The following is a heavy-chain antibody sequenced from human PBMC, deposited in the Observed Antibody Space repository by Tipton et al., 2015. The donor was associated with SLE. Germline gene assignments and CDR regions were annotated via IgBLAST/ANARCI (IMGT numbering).Heavy chain of an antibody. V-gene: IGHV4-34*12. Sequence: TLSLTCAVYGESFNGYFWTWIRQPPGKGLEWIAEIIHSGVTNYNPSLRSRVTISVDMSKNQVSLKLSSVTAADTAVYYCASVAPTEVFDYWGQGTLVTVSS. J-gene: IGHJ4*02. CDR3: ASVAPTEVFDY. D-gene: IGHD1-1*01. CDR1: GESFNGYF. CDR2: IIHSGVT.